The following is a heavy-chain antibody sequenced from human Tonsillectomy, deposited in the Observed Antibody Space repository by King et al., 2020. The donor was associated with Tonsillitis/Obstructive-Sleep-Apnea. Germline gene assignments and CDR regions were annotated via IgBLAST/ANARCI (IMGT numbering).Heavy chain of an antibody. CDR2: IDPSDSYT. CDR3: ATQTTSYNYLAMDV. Sequence: VQLVQSGAEVKKPGESLRISCKGSGYSFTSQWISWVRQMPGKGLEWMGTIDPSDSYTNYSPSFQGHVIISADKSISTAFLQRSSLKASDTAMYYCATQTTSYNYLAMDVWGQGTTVTVSS. CDR1: GYSFTSQW. V-gene: IGHV5-10-1*03. D-gene: IGHD2/OR15-2a*01. J-gene: IGHJ6*01.